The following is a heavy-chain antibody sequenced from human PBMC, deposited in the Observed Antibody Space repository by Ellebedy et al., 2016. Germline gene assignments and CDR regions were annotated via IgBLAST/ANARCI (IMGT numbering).Heavy chain of an antibody. CDR2: IDWDDDK. J-gene: IGHJ4*02. V-gene: IGHV2-70*11. CDR1: GFSLSTSGMC. CDR3: ARGRAYCSSTRCHAYFDY. D-gene: IGHD2-2*01. Sequence: SGPTLVKPTQTLTLTCTFSGFSLSTSGMCVSWIRQPPGKALEWLARIDWDDDKYYSTSLKTRLTISKDTSKNQVVLTMTNMDPVDTATYYCARGRAYCSSTRCHAYFDYWGQGTLVTVSS.